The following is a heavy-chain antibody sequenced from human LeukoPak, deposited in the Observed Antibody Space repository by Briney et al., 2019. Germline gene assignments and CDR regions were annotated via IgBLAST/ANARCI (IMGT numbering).Heavy chain of an antibody. CDR1: GYTFTSYD. V-gene: IGHV1-8*01. CDR2: MNPNSGNT. D-gene: IGHD3-22*01. CDR3: ARGHRDSSGNRFDY. J-gene: IGHJ4*02. Sequence: ASVKVSCKASGYTFTSYDINWVRQATGQGLEWMGWMNPNSGNTGYAQKFQGRVTMTRDTSISTAYMELSGLRSEDTAVFYCARGHRDSSGNRFDYWGQGTLVTVSS.